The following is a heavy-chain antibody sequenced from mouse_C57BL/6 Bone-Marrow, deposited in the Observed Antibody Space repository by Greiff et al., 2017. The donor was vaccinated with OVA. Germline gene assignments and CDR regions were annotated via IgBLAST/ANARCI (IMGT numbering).Heavy chain of an antibody. V-gene: IGHV14-4*01. Sequence: VQLQQSGAELVRPGASVKLSCTASGFNIKDDYMHWVKQRPEQGLEWIGWIDPETGATEYASKFQGKATITADTSSNTAYLQLSSLTSEDTAVYYCTTLITTVVARVYFDYWGQGTTLTVSS. D-gene: IGHD1-1*01. CDR3: TTLITTVVARVYFDY. CDR2: IDPETGAT. J-gene: IGHJ2*01. CDR1: GFNIKDDY.